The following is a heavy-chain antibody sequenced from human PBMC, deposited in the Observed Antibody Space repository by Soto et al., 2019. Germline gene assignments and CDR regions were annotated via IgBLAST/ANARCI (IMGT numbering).Heavy chain of an antibody. Sequence: PSETLSLTCAVYGGSFSGYYWSWIRQPPGKGLEWIGEINHSGSTNYNPSLKSRVTISVDTSKNQFSLKLSSVTAAATAVYYCERGRQSSSWSRNYYHYYGMDVWGQGTTVTVSS. J-gene: IGHJ6*02. CDR3: ERGRQSSSWSRNYYHYYGMDV. CDR1: GGSFSGYY. V-gene: IGHV4-34*01. D-gene: IGHD6-13*01. CDR2: INHSGST.